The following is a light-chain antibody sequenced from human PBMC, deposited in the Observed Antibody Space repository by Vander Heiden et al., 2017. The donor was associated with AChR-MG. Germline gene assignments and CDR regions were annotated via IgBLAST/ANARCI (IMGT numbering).Light chain of an antibody. Sequence: QSALTHPPSASGSPGQSVTISCTGTSSDRRGYNYVSWYQQPPGKAPKLMIYEVSKRPSGVPDRFSGSKSGNTASLAVSGLQAEDEADYYCSSYAGSNNFGVFGGGTKLTVL. CDR1: SSDRRGYNY. CDR3: SSYAGSNNFGV. J-gene: IGLJ2*01. V-gene: IGLV2-8*01. CDR2: EVS.